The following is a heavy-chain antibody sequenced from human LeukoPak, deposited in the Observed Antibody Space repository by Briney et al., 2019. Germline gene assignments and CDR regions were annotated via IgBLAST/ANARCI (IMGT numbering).Heavy chain of an antibody. J-gene: IGHJ3*02. V-gene: IGHV4-39*01. D-gene: IGHD5-18*01. CDR2: IHFTGTT. CDR3: ARQRDTASVGAFDI. Sequence: SETLSLTCSVSGGSIRSNTNFWGWDSSSYWGWIRQPPGKGLEWIGSIHFTGTTYYNSSLQSRLTISVDTSKNRFSLELTSVTATDTALYYCARQRDTASVGAFDIWGQGTMVTVSS. CDR1: GGSIRSNTNFWGWDSSSY.